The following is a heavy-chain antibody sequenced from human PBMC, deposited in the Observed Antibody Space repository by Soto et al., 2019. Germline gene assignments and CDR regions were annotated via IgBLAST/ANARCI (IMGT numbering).Heavy chain of an antibody. CDR1: GGSISSGGYY. V-gene: IGHV4-31*01. D-gene: IGHD6-6*01. Sequence: QVQLQESGPGLVKPSQTLSLTCTVSGGSISSGGYYWTWIRQHPGKGLEWIGYNYYSGITYYNPSLKSLVTISLDTSKNQFSLKPRAVTAADTAVYYCARGSSIAGLCYGMDVWGQGTTVTVSS. CDR2: NYYSGIT. J-gene: IGHJ6*02. CDR3: ARGSSIAGLCYGMDV.